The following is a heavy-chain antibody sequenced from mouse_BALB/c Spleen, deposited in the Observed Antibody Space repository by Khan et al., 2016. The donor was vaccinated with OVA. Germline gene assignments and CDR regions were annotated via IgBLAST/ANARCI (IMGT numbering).Heavy chain of an antibody. V-gene: IGHV1-54*01. CDR1: GYAFTHYL. J-gene: IGHJ3*01. CDR3: ARGFYDGYYAWFAY. CDR2: INPGSGGT. Sequence: QVQLQQSGSELVRPGTSVKVSCKASGYAFTHYLIEWLKQRPGQGLEWIGVINPGSGGTNYNEKFEGQATLTADNSSSTAYMHLSSLTSDDSAVYFCARGFYDGYYAWFAYWGEGTLVTVSA. D-gene: IGHD2-3*01.